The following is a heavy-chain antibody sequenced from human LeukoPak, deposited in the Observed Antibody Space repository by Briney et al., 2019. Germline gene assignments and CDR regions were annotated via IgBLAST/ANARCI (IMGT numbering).Heavy chain of an antibody. J-gene: IGHJ4*02. CDR3: AREFLGGSYYFDY. CDR2: IRYDGSNK. CDR1: GFTFSSYG. V-gene: IGHV3-30*02. Sequence: GGSLRLSCAASGFTFSSYGMHWVRQAPGKGLEWVAFIRYDGSNKYYADSVKGRFTISRDNSKNTLYLQMNSLRAEDTAVYYCAREFLGGSYYFDYWGQGTLVTVSS. D-gene: IGHD1-26*01.